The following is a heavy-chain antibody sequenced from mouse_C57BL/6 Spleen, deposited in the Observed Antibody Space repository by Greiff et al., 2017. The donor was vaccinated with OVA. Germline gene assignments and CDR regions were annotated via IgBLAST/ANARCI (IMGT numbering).Heavy chain of an antibody. V-gene: IGHV2-3*01. CDR1: GFSFPRLG. Sequence: QVQLQQSGPGPVAPSQSLSITCNVSGFSFPRLGVSWVRPPPGKGLEWLGVIWGDGLATYHSALISRLSIRKDNSKSQVYLKLNSQQTDDTATYYGAKGTTIVAHYASDYWGQGTSVTVSS. J-gene: IGHJ4*01. D-gene: IGHD1-1*01. CDR2: IWGDGLA. CDR3: AKGTTIVAHYASDY.